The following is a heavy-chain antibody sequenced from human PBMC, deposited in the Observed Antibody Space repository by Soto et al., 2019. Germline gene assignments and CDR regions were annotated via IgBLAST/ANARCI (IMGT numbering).Heavy chain of an antibody. D-gene: IGHD3-10*01. J-gene: IGHJ6*02. CDR3: AAPRDEYGSGVSWFTYGMDI. CDR2: LDGAGGST. CDR1: GFTCSDFA. Sequence: RWSLRLSCVASGFTCSDFAMTWFRHVPGRGLEWVASLDGAGGSTYYAESVRGRFSISRDNSQNTLFLQMKRLTVDDTAIYYCAAPRDEYGSGVSWFTYGMDIWGQGTTVTVSS. V-gene: IGHV3-23*01.